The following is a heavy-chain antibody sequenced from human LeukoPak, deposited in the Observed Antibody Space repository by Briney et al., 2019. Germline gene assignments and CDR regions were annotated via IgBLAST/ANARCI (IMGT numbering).Heavy chain of an antibody. J-gene: IGHJ4*02. D-gene: IGHD3-10*01. CDR2: INHSGST. Sequence: SETLSLTCAVYGGSFSGYYWSWIRQPPGKGLEWIGEINHSGSTNYNPSLKSRVTISVDTSKNQFSLKLSSVTAADTAVYYCARAGYYGSGSHAYWGQGTLVTVSS. CDR3: ARAGYYGSGSHAY. CDR1: GGSFSGYY. V-gene: IGHV4-34*01.